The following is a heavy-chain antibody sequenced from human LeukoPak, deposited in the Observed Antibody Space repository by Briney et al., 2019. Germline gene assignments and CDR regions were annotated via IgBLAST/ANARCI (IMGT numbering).Heavy chain of an antibody. CDR3: AVLEGGTVTTDLCY. CDR1: GFTVSSNY. CDR2: IHSDGST. J-gene: IGHJ4*02. Sequence: PGGSLRLSCAASGFTVSSNYMSWVRQAPGKGLEWVSVIHSDGSTFYADSVTGRFTISRDNSKNTLYLQMNSLRAEDTAVYYCAVLEGGTVTTDLCYWGQGTLVTVSS. V-gene: IGHV3-66*01. D-gene: IGHD4-17*01.